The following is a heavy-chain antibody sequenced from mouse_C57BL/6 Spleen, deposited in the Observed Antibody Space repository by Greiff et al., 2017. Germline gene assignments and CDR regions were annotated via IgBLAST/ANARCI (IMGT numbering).Heavy chain of an antibody. J-gene: IGHJ1*03. V-gene: IGHV1-52*01. CDR2: IDPSDSET. CDR3: GSAGGGIRWYFDV. Sequence: VQLQQPGAELVRPGSSVKLSCKASGYTFTSYWMHWVKQRPIQGLEWIGNIDPSDSETHYNQKFKDKATLTVDKSSSTAYMQLSSLTSEDAAVYYCGSAGGGIRWYFDVWGTGTTVTVSS. CDR1: GYTFTSYW.